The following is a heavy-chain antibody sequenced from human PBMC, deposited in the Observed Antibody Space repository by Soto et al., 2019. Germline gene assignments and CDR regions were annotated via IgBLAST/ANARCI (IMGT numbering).Heavy chain of an antibody. CDR1: GYTFTGYY. D-gene: IGHD5-12*01. Sequence: QVQLVQSGAEVKKPGASVKVSCKASGYTFTGYYMHWVRQAPGQGLEWMGWINPNSGGTNYAQKFQGWVTMTRDTSISTAYMELSRLRSADTAVYYCARGEIRGYSGYGDYYYYGMDVWGQGTTVTVSS. CDR3: ARGEIRGYSGYGDYYYYGMDV. J-gene: IGHJ6*02. V-gene: IGHV1-2*04. CDR2: INPNSGGT.